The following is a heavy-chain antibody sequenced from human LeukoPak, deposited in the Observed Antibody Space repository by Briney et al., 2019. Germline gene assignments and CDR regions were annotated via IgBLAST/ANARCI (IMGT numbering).Heavy chain of an antibody. CDR3: ARDSAELDY. V-gene: IGHV3-21*01. CDR2: ISSSSSYI. D-gene: IGHD1-26*01. J-gene: IGHJ4*02. CDR1: GFTFSIYS. Sequence: GGSLRLCCAASGFTFSIYSMNWVRQAPGKGLEWVSSISSSSSYIHYTDSVKGRFTISRDNAKNSLYLQMSSLTAEDTALYYCARDSAELDYWGQGTLVTVSS.